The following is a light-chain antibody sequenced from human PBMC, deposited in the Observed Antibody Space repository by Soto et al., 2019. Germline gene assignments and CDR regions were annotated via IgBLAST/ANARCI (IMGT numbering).Light chain of an antibody. CDR2: GNT. CDR1: SSNIGAGYE. CDR3: QSYDSSLSVLYV. J-gene: IGLJ1*01. V-gene: IGLV1-40*01. Sequence: RVTISCTGSSSNIGAGYEVHWFQQLPGTAPKLLIYGNTNRPSGVPDRFSGSKSDTSASLAITGLQPEDEADYYCQSYDSSLSVLYVFGTGTKVTV.